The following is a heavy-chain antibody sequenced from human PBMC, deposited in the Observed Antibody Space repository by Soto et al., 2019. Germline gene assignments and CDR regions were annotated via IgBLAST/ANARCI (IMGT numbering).Heavy chain of an antibody. J-gene: IGHJ3*01. Sequence: QVQLQQWGAGLLKPSETLSLTCAVYGGSFTDYYWTWIRQPPGKGLEWIGEINHSGSTNYNPSLKHRVTISLATSKNQFSLQVNSVTAADTAVYFCARVRARLLSHAFDFWGQGTLVTVSS. CDR2: INHSGST. D-gene: IGHD3-16*02. V-gene: IGHV4-34*01. CDR3: ARVRARLLSHAFDF. CDR1: GGSFTDYY.